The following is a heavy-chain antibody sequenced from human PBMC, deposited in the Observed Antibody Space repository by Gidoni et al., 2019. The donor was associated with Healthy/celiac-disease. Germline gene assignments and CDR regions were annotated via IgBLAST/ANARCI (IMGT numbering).Heavy chain of an antibody. CDR2: FEPEDGET. D-gene: IGHD6-13*01. V-gene: IGHV1-24*01. Sequence: QVQLVQSEAEVKKPGASVKVSCKVSGYTSTELSMHWVRQAPGKGLEWMGGFEPEDGETIYAQKFQGRVTMTEDTSTDTAYMELSSLRSEDTAVYSCATASEAAAGNLKGNWFDPWGQGTLVTVSS. CDR3: ATASEAAAGNLKGNWFDP. CDR1: GYTSTELS. J-gene: IGHJ5*02.